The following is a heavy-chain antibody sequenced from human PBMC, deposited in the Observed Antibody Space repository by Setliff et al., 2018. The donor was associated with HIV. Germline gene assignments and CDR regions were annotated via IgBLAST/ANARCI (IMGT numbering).Heavy chain of an antibody. CDR2: ISIGSGGAI. CDR3: ARDYLYYNLYNGSPVYGMDV. D-gene: IGHD3-3*01. V-gene: IGHV3-21*01. J-gene: IGHJ6*02. CDR1: GYTFTNYW. Sequence: PGESLKISCRGSGYTFTNYWIGWVRQAPGRGLEWVSSISIGSGGAIDYADSVQGRFTISRDNSKNSLYLQMNSLRVEDTAVYYCARDYLYYNLYNGSPVYGMDVWGQGTTVTVSS.